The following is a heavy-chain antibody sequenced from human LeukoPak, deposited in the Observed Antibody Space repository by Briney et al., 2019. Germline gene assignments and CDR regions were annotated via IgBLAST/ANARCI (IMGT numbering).Heavy chain of an antibody. CDR3: ARLGSIAAAGTPDY. J-gene: IGHJ4*02. V-gene: IGHV3-30*03. CDR2: ISYDGSTK. CDR1: GFTFSSHG. Sequence: GGSLRLSCAASGFTFSSHGMQWVRQAPGKGLEWVAVISYDGSTKYYADSVKGRFTISRDNSKSTLYLQMNSLRAEDTAVYYCARLGSIAAAGTPDYWGQGTLVTVSS. D-gene: IGHD6-13*01.